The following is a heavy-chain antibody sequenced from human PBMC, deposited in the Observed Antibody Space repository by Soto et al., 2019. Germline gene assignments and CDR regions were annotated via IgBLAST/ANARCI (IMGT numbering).Heavy chain of an antibody. D-gene: IGHD3-3*01. CDR3: ARGPYYDFWSGYYPGSDFDY. CDR2: INPNSGGT. V-gene: IGHV1-2*04. Sequence: ASVKVSCKASGYTFTGYCMHWVRQAPGQGLEWMGWINPNSGGTNYAQKFQGWVAMTRDTSISTAYMELSRLRSDDTAVYYCARGPYYDFWSGYYPGSDFDYWGQGTLVTVSS. J-gene: IGHJ4*02. CDR1: GYTFTGYC.